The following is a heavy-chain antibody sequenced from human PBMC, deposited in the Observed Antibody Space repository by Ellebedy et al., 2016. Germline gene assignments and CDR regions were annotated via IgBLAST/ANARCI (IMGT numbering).Heavy chain of an antibody. CDR1: GFSFRSYA. D-gene: IGHD4/OR15-4a*01. J-gene: IGHJ4*02. Sequence: GGSLRLSCAASGFSFRSYAMSWVRQAPGKGPEWVSTITGSGDRTNYADSVKGRFTISRDSFKNTLYLQMNSLTADDTAVYFCVKSGHDYAWSYWGQGTLVTVSS. CDR3: VKSGHDYAWSY. V-gene: IGHV3-23*01. CDR2: ITGSGDRT.